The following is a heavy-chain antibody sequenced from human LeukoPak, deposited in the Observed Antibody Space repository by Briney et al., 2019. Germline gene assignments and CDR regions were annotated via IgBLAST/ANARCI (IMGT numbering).Heavy chain of an antibody. D-gene: IGHD3-16*02. CDR1: GGSISSSSYY. J-gene: IGHJ4*02. CDR2: IYYSGST. CDR3: ARDARDYVWGSYRPFDY. Sequence: PSETLSLTCTVSGGSISSSSYYWGWIRQPPGKGLEWIGSIYYSGSTYYNPSLKSRVTISVDTSKNQFSPKLSSVTAADTAVYYCARDARDYVWGSYRPFDYWGQGTLVTVSS. V-gene: IGHV4-39*07.